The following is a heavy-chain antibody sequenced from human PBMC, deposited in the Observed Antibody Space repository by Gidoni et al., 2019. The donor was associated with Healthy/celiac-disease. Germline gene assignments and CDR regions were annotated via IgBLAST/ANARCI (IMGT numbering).Heavy chain of an antibody. D-gene: IGHD3-16*01. CDR2: IKSKTDGGTT. CDR1: AFTFSNAW. J-gene: IGHJ4*02. Sequence: EVQLVESGGGLVKPGGSLRLSCAASAFTFSNAWMSWVRQAPGKGREWVGRIKSKTDGGTTDYAAPVKGRFTISRDDSKNTLYLQMNSLKTEDTAVYYCTTVTSREITFGGVIPDYWGQGTLVTVSS. CDR3: TTVTSREITFGGVIPDY. V-gene: IGHV3-15*01.